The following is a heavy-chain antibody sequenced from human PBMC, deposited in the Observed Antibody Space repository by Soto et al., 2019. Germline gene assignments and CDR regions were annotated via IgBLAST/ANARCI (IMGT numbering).Heavy chain of an antibody. J-gene: IGHJ6*02. CDR2: VIPVFGLA. D-gene: IGHD3-10*01. CDR3: ARGKSYYGSGKGIYDYDSLDV. CDR1: GGTFSSYA. V-gene: IGHV1-69*10. Sequence: ASVKVSCKSSGGTFSSYAISWVRQAPGQGLEWMGGVIPVFGLATYAQKVQGRVTITADKSTNTAYMEVSSLRSEDTAVYYCARGKSYYGSGKGIYDYDSLDVWGQGTTVTVSS.